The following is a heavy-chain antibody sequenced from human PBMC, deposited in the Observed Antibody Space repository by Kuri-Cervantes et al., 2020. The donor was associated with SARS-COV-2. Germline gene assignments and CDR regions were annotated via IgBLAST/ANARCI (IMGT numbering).Heavy chain of an antibody. CDR1: GGSFSGYY. D-gene: IGHD2-2*01. V-gene: IGHV3-23*01. CDR2: ISGSGGST. J-gene: IGHJ4*02. Sequence: GGSLRLSCAVYGGSFSGYYWSWIRQAPGKGLEWVSAISGSGGSTYYADSVKGRFTISRDNSKNTLYLQMNSLRAEDTAVYYCAKDSIVVVVPAAKDYWGQGTLVTVSS. CDR3: AKDSIVVVVPAAKDY.